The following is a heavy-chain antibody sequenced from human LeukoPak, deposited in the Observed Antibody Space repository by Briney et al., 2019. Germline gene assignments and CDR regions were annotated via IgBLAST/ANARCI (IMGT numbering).Heavy chain of an antibody. D-gene: IGHD6-19*01. CDR1: GGSISSYY. CDR3: ARRDSSGWYYFDY. Sequence: SETLSLTCTVSGGSISSYYWSWIRQPPGKGLEWIVYIYYSRSTNYNPSLKSRVTISVDTSKNQFSLKLSSVTAADTAVYYCARRDSSGWYYFDYWGQGTLVTVSS. J-gene: IGHJ4*02. CDR2: IYYSRST. V-gene: IGHV4-59*08.